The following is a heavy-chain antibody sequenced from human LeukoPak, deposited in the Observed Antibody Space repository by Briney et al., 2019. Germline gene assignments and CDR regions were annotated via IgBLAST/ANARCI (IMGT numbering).Heavy chain of an antibody. J-gene: IGHJ3*02. D-gene: IGHD2-15*01. Sequence: PSETLSLTCTVSGGSISSSSYYWGWIRQPPGKGLAWIGSIYYSGSTYYNPSLKSRVTISVDTSKNQFSLKLSSVTAADTAVYYCAREFALCSGGIIPCYAFDIWGQGTMVTVSS. V-gene: IGHV4-39*07. CDR1: GGSISSSSYY. CDR2: IYYSGST. CDR3: AREFALCSGGIIPCYAFDI.